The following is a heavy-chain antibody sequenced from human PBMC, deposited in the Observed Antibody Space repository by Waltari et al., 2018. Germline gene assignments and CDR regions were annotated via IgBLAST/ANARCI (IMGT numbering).Heavy chain of an antibody. Sequence: EEHLLESGGGLAQPGGSLRLSCAASGFNFISYAMGWVRQAPGKGLEWVSGISESGVITKYADSVKGRFTVSRDNSKNTVFLHLNSLRAEDTAIYYCARHLYSIDYLELAKWGQGTLVTVSS. CDR1: GFNFISYA. D-gene: IGHD3-22*01. CDR2: ISESGVIT. V-gene: IGHV3-23*01. CDR3: ARHLYSIDYLELAK. J-gene: IGHJ4*02.